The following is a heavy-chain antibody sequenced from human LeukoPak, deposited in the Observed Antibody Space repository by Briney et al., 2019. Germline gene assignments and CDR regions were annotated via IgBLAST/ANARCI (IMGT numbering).Heavy chain of an antibody. CDR1: GYTFTGYY. CDR3: ASLPIRLYSSYIRNFDY. CDR2: INPNSGGT. J-gene: IGHJ4*02. V-gene: IGHV1-2*02. D-gene: IGHD6-6*01. Sequence: GASVKVSCKASGYTFTGYYMHWVRQAPGQGLEWMGWINPNSGGTNYAQKFQGRVTMTRDTSISTAYMELSRLRSDDTAVYYCASLPIRLYSSYIRNFDYWGQGTLVTVSS.